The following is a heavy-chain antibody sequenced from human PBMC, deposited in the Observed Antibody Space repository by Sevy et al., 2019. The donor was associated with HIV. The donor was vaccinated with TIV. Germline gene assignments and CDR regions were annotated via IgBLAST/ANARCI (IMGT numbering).Heavy chain of an antibody. CDR3: ARDRGGSYYDREINFDY. J-gene: IGHJ4*02. D-gene: IGHD1-26*01. CDR2: ISSSSSTI. CDR1: GFTFSSYS. V-gene: IGHV3-48*02. Sequence: GGSLRLSCAASGFTFSSYSMNWVRQAPGKGLEWVSYISSSSSTIYYADSVKGRFTISRDNAKNSLYLQMNSLRDEDTAVYYCARDRGGSYYDREINFDYWGQGTLVTVSS.